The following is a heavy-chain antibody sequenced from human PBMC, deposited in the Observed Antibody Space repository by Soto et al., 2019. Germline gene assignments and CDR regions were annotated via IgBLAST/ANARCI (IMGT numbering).Heavy chain of an antibody. CDR3: ARVIFGSGTANDY. Sequence: EVQLVESGGGLVQPGGSLRLSCAASGFTFSGSWMLWVRQAPGKGLVWVSRINGDGSGTSYADFVKGRFTISRDNAKNTLILQMHGLRAEDTAVYYCARVIFGSGTANDYWGQGTLVTVSS. J-gene: IGHJ4*02. D-gene: IGHD3-10*01. CDR1: GFTFSGSW. CDR2: INGDGSGT. V-gene: IGHV3-74*01.